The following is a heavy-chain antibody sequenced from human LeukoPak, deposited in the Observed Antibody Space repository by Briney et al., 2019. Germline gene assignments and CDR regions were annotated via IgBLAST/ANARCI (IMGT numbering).Heavy chain of an antibody. CDR2: LYSGGTT. D-gene: IGHD4-17*01. CDR3: AKHGDSGLNNFDY. Sequence: GGSLRLSCAASGFTVSSNYMSWVRQAPGKGLEWVSVLYSGGTTYYADSAKGRFTISRDNSKNTLYLQMNSLRAEDTAVYYCAKHGDSGLNNFDYWGQGTLVTVSS. J-gene: IGHJ4*02. CDR1: GFTVSSNY. V-gene: IGHV3-53*01.